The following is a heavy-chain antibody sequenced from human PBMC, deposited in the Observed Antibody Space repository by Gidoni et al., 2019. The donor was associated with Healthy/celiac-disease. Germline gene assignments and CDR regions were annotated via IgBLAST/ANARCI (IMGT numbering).Heavy chain of an antibody. V-gene: IGHV4-30-4*01. Sequence: QVQLQESGPGLVKPSQTLSLTCTVSGGSISSGDYYWSWIRQPPGKGLEWIGYIYYSGSTYYNPSLKSRVTISVDTSKNQFSLKLSSVTAADTAVYYCARSITMVRGVISPWFDPWGQGTLVTVSS. CDR3: ARSITMVRGVISPWFDP. CDR2: IYYSGST. D-gene: IGHD3-10*01. J-gene: IGHJ5*02. CDR1: GGSISSGDYY.